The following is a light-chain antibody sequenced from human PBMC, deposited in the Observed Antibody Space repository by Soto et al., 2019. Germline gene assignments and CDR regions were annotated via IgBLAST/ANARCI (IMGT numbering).Light chain of an antibody. CDR2: AAS. J-gene: IGKJ4*01. V-gene: IGKV1-27*01. CDR1: QGIGDN. Sequence: DIQMTQSPSSLSASLGDRATITCRASQGIGDNLAWFQQKPGKVPKLLIYAASTLHSGVPSRFSGSGSGTDFTLTISSLQPEDFATYYCQKYNNAPLTFGGGTKVEIK. CDR3: QKYNNAPLT.